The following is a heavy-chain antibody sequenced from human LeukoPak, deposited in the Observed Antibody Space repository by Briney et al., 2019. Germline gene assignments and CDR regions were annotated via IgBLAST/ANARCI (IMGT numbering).Heavy chain of an antibody. Sequence: SETLSLTCTVSGGSISIITYYWGWIRQPPGKGLEWIGSIYYSGSTYFNPSLKSRVTISVDTSKNQFSRKLSSVTAADTDVYYWARLWGGVPDYWGQGPLVPVP. D-gene: IGHD3-16*01. J-gene: IGHJ4*02. V-gene: IGHV4-39*01. CDR3: ARLWGGVPDY. CDR2: IYYSGST. CDR1: GGSISIITYY.